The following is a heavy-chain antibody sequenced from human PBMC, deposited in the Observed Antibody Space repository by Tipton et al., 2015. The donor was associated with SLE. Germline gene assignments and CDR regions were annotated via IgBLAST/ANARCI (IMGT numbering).Heavy chain of an antibody. Sequence: LRLSCTVSGGSISSYYWSWIRQPPGKGLEWFGYIYYSGRTNYNPALKSRVTISVDTSKNQFSLKLSSVTAADTAVYYCARGDYYDSSGYYYVGYYYYYMDVWGKGTTVTVSS. D-gene: IGHD3-22*01. V-gene: IGHV4-59*01. J-gene: IGHJ6*03. CDR1: GGSISSYY. CDR3: ARGDYYDSSGYYYVGYYYYYMDV. CDR2: IYYSGRT.